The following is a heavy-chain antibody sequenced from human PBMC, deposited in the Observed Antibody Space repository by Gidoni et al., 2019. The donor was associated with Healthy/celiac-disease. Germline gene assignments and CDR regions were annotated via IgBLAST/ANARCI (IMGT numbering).Heavy chain of an antibody. CDR3: ARQYYDFWSGYSPESYFSYYYMDV. V-gene: IGHV1-69*06. D-gene: IGHD3-3*01. CDR1: GGTFSSYA. J-gene: IGHJ6*03. Sequence: QVQLVQSGAEVKKPGSSVKVSCKASGGTFSSYAISWVRQAPGQGLEWMGGIIPIFGTANYAQKFQGRVTITADKSTSTAYMELSSLRSEDTAVYYCARQYYDFWSGYSPESYFSYYYMDVWGKGTTVTVSS. CDR2: IIPIFGTA.